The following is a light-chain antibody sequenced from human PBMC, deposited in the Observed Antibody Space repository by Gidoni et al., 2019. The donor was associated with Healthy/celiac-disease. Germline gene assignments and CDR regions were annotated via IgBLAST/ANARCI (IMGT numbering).Light chain of an antibody. CDR1: SSDAGGYNY. V-gene: IGLV2-11*01. CDR2: DVS. J-gene: IGLJ3*02. Sequence: QSALTQPRSVSGSPGQSVTISCTGTSSDAGGYNYVSWYQQHPGKAPKLMISDVSTRPSGVPDRFSGSKSGNTASLTISGLQAEDEADYYCCSYAGSYTWVFGGGTKLTVL. CDR3: CSYAGSYTWV.